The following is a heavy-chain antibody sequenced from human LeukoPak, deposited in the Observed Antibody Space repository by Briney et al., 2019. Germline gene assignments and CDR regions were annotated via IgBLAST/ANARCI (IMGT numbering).Heavy chain of an antibody. CDR3: ARDHMIGGNFDY. Sequence: SETLSLTCTVSGGSISSYYWSWVRQPAGKGLEWIGRIYTSGSTDYNPSLKSRVTMSVDTSKNQFSLKLSSVTAADTAVYYCARDHMIGGNFDYWGQGTLVTVSS. D-gene: IGHD3-22*01. CDR1: GGSISSYY. CDR2: IYTSGST. J-gene: IGHJ4*02. V-gene: IGHV4-4*07.